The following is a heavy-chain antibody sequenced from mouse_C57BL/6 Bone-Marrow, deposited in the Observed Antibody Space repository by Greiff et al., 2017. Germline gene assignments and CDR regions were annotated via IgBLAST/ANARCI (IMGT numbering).Heavy chain of an antibody. D-gene: IGHD1-1*01. J-gene: IGHJ3*01. CDR1: GYTFTDYY. CDR2: IFPGSGST. CDR3: ARSIYYYGSSYDWFAY. Sequence: VKLQQSGPELVKPGASVKISCKASGYTFTDYYINWVKQRPGQGLEWIGWIFPGSGSTYYNEKFKGKATLTVDKSSSTAYMLLSSLTSEDSAVYFCARSIYYYGSSYDWFAYWGQGTLVTVSA. V-gene: IGHV1-75*01.